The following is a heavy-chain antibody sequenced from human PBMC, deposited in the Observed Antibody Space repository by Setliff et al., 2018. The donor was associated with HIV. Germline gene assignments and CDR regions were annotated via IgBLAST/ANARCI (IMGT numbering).Heavy chain of an antibody. CDR2: ISADTGNT. CDR3: ARDRGSGYYHDAFDI. D-gene: IGHD3-22*01. J-gene: IGHJ3*02. CDR1: GYRFSGYG. Sequence: ASVKVSCKASGYRFSGYGISWVRQAPGQGLEWMGWISADTGNTNFAQKLQGRVTMTTDTSTSTAYMELRSLRSEDTAVYYCARDRGSGYYHDAFDIWGQGTMVTVSS. V-gene: IGHV1-18*01.